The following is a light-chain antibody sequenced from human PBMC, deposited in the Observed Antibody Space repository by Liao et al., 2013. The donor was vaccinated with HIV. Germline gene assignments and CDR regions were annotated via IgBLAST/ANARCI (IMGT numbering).Light chain of an antibody. CDR1: KLGDEF. J-gene: IGLJ2*01. V-gene: IGLV3-1*01. CDR2: QDT. CDR3: QAWDRNTAI. Sequence: SYELTQPPSVSVSPGQTASITCSGDKLGDEFASWYQHKPGQSPVVVIYQDTKRPSGIPERFSGSTSEKTATLTISGTQAMDEADYYCQAWDRNTAIFGRGTKLTVL.